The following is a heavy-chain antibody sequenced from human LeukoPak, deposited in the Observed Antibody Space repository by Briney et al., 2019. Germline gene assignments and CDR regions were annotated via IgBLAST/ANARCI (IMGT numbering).Heavy chain of an antibody. CDR3: ARDLFGSSGGDAFDI. J-gene: IGHJ3*02. V-gene: IGHV1-18*01. Sequence: ASVKVSCKASGYTFTSYGISWVRQAPGQGLGWRGWISAYNGNTNYAQKLQGRVTMTTDTYTSTAYMELTSLRSDDPAVYYCARDLFGSSGGDAFDIWGQGTMVTVSS. CDR1: GYTFTSYG. CDR2: ISAYNGNT. D-gene: IGHD3-22*01.